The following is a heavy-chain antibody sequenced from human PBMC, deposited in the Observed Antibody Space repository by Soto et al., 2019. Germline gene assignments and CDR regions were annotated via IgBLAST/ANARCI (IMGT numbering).Heavy chain of an antibody. D-gene: IGHD6-19*01. CDR2: IYSGGTT. CDR1: GFTVSNNY. J-gene: IGHJ4*02. V-gene: IGHV3-66*01. Sequence: GGSLRLSCAASGFTVSNNYMTWVRQAPGKGLEWVSFIYSGGTTYYADSVKGRFTISRDNSKNTLYLQMNSLRAEDTAVYFCARAGSSALNLDYWGQGTLVTVSS. CDR3: ARAGSSALNLDY.